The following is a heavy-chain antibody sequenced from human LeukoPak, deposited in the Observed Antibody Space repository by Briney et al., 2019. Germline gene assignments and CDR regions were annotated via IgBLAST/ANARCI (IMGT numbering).Heavy chain of an antibody. Sequence: GGSLRLSCAASGFTFSSYAMHWVRQAPGKGLEWVAVISYDGRNKYYADSVKGRFTISRDNSKNTLYLQMNSLRAEDTAVYYCARAGITIFGVVIMYYYYGMDVWGQGTTVTVSS. CDR1: GFTFSSYA. V-gene: IGHV3-30*04. J-gene: IGHJ6*02. D-gene: IGHD3-3*01. CDR2: ISYDGRNK. CDR3: ARAGITIFGVVIMYYYYGMDV.